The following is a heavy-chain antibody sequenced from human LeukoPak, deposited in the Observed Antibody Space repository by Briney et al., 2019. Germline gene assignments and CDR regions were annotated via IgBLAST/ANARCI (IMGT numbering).Heavy chain of an antibody. D-gene: IGHD5-12*01. V-gene: IGHV3-64*01. CDR2: ISSNGGRT. CDR1: GFTFSSYA. J-gene: IGHJ6*02. CDR3: AREGVEWLRGSMDV. Sequence: PGGSLRLSCAASGFTFSSYAMHWVCQAPGKGLEYVSAISSNGGRTYYANSVKGRFTISRDNSKNTLYLQMGSLRAEDMAVYYCAREGVEWLRGSMDVWGQGTTVTVSS.